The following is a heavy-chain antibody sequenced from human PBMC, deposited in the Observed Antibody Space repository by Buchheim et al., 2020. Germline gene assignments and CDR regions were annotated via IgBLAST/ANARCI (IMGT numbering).Heavy chain of an antibody. CDR2: IYSGGRT. CDR1: GFTVNGNY. J-gene: IGHJ6*02. D-gene: IGHD4-23*01. V-gene: IGHV3-66*02. CDR3: ARATVVDYYYGLDV. Sequence: EVQLVESGGTLVQPGGSLRLSCAASGFTVNGNYMNWVRQSTGKGLEWVSIIYSGGRTQYADSVKGRFTLSRDISKNTRYLQMNSLRVEDTAVYYCARATVVDYYYGLDVWGQGTT.